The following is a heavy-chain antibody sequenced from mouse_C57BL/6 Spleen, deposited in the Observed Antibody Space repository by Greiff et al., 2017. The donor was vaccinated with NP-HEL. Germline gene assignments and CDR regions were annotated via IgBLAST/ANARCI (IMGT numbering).Heavy chain of an antibody. J-gene: IGHJ2*01. CDR1: GYTFTDYN. CDR3: ARSYDVPDYFDY. D-gene: IGHD2-3*01. Sequence: EVQLQQSGPELVKPGASVKIPCKASGYTFTDYNMDWVKQSHGKSLEWIGDINPNNGGTIYNQKFKGKATLTVDKSSSTAYMELRSLTSEDTAVYYCARSYDVPDYFDYWGQGTTLTVSS. V-gene: IGHV1-18*01. CDR2: INPNNGGT.